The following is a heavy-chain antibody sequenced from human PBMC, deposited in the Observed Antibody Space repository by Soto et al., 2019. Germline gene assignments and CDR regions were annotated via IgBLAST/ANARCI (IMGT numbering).Heavy chain of an antibody. D-gene: IGHD3-10*01. J-gene: IGHJ4*02. Sequence: QVQLQESGPGLVKPSQTLSLTCTVSGGSISSGDYYWSWIRQPPGKGLEWIGYIYYSGSTFYNPSLKNRVTISLDTSKIQFSLKLSSVTAADTAVYYCARASASSMLRGVIINWGQGTQVTVSS. V-gene: IGHV4-30-4*01. CDR1: GGSISSGDYY. CDR3: ARASASSMLRGVIIN. CDR2: IYYSGST.